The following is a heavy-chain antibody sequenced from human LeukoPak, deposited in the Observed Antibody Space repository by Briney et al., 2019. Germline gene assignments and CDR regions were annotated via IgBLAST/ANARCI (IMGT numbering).Heavy chain of an antibody. J-gene: IGHJ4*02. CDR2: IAEDGSIE. CDR1: GFTFSSYG. V-gene: IGHV3-30*18. D-gene: IGHD1-1*01. CDR3: AKDRETTSSGTFDS. Sequence: TGGSLRLSCAASGFTFSSYGMHCVRQAPGKGLEWVAFIAEDGSIEKYTDSVKGRFTISGDNSNNTLYLRMNSLRAEDTGVYYCAKDRETTSSGTFDSWGQGTLVTVSS.